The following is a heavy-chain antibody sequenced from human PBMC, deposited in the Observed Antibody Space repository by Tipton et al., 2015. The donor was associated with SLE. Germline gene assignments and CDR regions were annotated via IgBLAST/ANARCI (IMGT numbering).Heavy chain of an antibody. D-gene: IGHD6-25*01. Sequence: SLRLSCAVSGLTFSSSELNWIRQPPGMGLQWVSYISTRGDVIHYADSVQGRFTISRDNAKNSLYLQMNNLRVEDTAVYYCARGDSSSGDYWGQGTLVTVSS. V-gene: IGHV3-48*03. J-gene: IGHJ4*02. CDR2: ISTRGDVI. CDR1: GLTFSSSE. CDR3: ARGDSSSGDY.